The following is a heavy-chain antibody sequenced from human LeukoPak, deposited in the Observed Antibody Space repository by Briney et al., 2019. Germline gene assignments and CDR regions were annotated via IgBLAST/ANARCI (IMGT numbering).Heavy chain of an antibody. V-gene: IGHV4-39*01. CDR3: ARQTGFDY. D-gene: IGHD1-1*01. Sequence: KPSETLSLTCAVSGASITSSNYYWGWVRQSPGKGLEWIGNIYSSGNTYYNASLKSRVTMYIDTSKNQFSLKLSSVTAADTAVYYCARQTGFDYWGQGTLVTVSS. CDR1: GASITSSNYY. J-gene: IGHJ4*02. CDR2: IYSSGNT.